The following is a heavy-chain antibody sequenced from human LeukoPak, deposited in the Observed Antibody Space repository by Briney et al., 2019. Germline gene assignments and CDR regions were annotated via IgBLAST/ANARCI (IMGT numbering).Heavy chain of an antibody. Sequence: SETLSLTCTVSGGSISSGDYYWSWIRQPPGKGLEWIGYIYYSGSTNYNPSLKSRVTISVDTSKNQFSLKLSSVTAADTAVYYCARENEQWLVFDYWGQGTLVTVSS. J-gene: IGHJ4*02. CDR1: GGSISSGDYY. CDR2: IYYSGST. V-gene: IGHV4-61*08. D-gene: IGHD6-19*01. CDR3: ARENEQWLVFDY.